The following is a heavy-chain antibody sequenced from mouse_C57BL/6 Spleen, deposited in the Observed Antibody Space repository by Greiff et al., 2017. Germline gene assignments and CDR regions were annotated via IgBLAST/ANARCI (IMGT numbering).Heavy chain of an antibody. CDR2: ISSGGDYI. V-gene: IGHV5-9-1*02. D-gene: IGHD2-5*01. Sequence: EVKLVESGEGLVKPGGSLKLSCAASGFTFSSYAMSWVRQTPEKRLEWVAYISSGGDYIYYADTVKGRFTSSRDNARNTLYLQMSSLKSEDTAMYYCTRDNYSNLWYFDFWGTGTTVTVSS. CDR1: GFTFSSYA. CDR3: TRDNYSNLWYFDF. J-gene: IGHJ1*03.